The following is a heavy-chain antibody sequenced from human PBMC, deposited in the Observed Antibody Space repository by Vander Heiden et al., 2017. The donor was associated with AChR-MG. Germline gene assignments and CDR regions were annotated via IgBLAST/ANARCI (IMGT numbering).Heavy chain of an antibody. CDR1: GFDFSGYA. CDR2: ISGSGGST. D-gene: IGHD4-17*01. V-gene: IGHV3-23*01. CDR3: AKDHDYGDYVGAFDI. Sequence: VQLLEPGGGSVQPGGSLRLSCAASGFDFSGYAMSWVGQAPGKGLEWVSAISGSGGSTYYADSVKGRFTISRDNSKNTLYLQMNSLRAEDTAVYYCAKDHDYGDYVGAFDIWGQGTMVTVSS. J-gene: IGHJ3*02.